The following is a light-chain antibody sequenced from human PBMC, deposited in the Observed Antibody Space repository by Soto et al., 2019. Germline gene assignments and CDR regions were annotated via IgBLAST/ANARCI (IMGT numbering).Light chain of an antibody. CDR1: QSISSW. CDR2: DAS. V-gene: IGKV1-5*01. Sequence: DIQMTPSPSTLSASVGDRVTITCRASQSISSWLAWYQQKPGKAPKLLIYDASSLESEVPSRFSARGPGTKFTLTISSLQPDDFATYYCQQYNSYPTFGGGTKV. J-gene: IGKJ4*01. CDR3: QQYNSYPT.